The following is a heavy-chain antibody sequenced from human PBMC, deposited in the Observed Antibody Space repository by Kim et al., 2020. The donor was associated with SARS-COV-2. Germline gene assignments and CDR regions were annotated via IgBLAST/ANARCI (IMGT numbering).Heavy chain of an antibody. Sequence: KSRVTISVDTSKNQFSLKLSSVTAADTAVYYCARENSSSWGYYYYYGMDVWGQGTTVTVSS. V-gene: IGHV4-59*01. J-gene: IGHJ6*02. D-gene: IGHD6-13*01. CDR3: ARENSSSWGYYYYYGMDV.